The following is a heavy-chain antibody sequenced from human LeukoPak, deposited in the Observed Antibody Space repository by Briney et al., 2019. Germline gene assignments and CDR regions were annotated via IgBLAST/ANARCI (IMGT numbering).Heavy chain of an antibody. D-gene: IGHD3/OR15-3a*01. V-gene: IGHV3-15*01. CDR1: GFTFSNAW. Sequence: PGGSLRLSCAASGFTFSNAWMSWVRQAPGKGLEWVGRIKSNTDGGTIDYAAPVKDRFTISRDDSKNTLYLQMNSLKIEDTAVYYCTTDLLGLVRPRGYWGQRTLVTVSS. J-gene: IGHJ4*02. CDR3: TTDLLGLVRPRGY. CDR2: IKSNTDGGTI.